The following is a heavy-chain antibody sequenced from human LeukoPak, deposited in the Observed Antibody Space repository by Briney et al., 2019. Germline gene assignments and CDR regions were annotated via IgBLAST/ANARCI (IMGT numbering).Heavy chain of an antibody. CDR2: ISSSSSTI. CDR3: ARDSDPLVDY. D-gene: IGHD6-6*01. Sequence: GGSLRLSCAASGFTFSSYSMNWVRQAPGKGLEWVSYISSSSSTIYYADSVKGRFTISRDNAKNSLYLQMNSLRAEDTAVCYCARDSDPLVDYRGQGTLVTVSS. J-gene: IGHJ4*02. V-gene: IGHV3-48*01. CDR1: GFTFSSYS.